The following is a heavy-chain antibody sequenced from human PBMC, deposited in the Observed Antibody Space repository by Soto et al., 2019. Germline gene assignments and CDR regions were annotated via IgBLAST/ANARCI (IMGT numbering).Heavy chain of an antibody. CDR3: ARAEHQRSVAGTRYYYYYGMDV. V-gene: IGHV1-18*04. CDR1: GYTFTSYG. Sequence: QVQLVQSGAEVKKPGASVKVSCKASGYTFTSYGISWVRQAPGQGLEWMGWISAYNGNTNYAQKLQGRVTMTTDPSTSTAYMELRSLRSVDTAVYYCARAEHQRSVAGTRYYYYYGMDVWGQGTTVTVSS. CDR2: ISAYNGNT. J-gene: IGHJ6*02. D-gene: IGHD6-19*01.